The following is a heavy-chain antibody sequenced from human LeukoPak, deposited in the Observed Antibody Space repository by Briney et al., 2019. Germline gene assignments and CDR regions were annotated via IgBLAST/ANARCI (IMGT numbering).Heavy chain of an antibody. CDR1: GFRFDDYG. D-gene: IGHD1-26*01. V-gene: IGHV3-9*01. J-gene: IGHJ4*02. CDR2: ISWNGGSI. Sequence: PGRSLRLSCAASGFRFDDYGMNWVRQAPGKGLEWVASISWNGGSIVYADAVRGRFTISRDNAKNSLYLQMNSLRAEDTAVYFCARDLPVVGAPGFDYWGQGTLVTVSS. CDR3: ARDLPVVGAPGFDY.